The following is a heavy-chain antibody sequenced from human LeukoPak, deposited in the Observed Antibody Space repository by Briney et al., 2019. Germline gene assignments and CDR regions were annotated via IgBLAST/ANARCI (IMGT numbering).Heavy chain of an antibody. V-gene: IGHV3-7*01. Sequence: GGSLRLSCAASGFTFSSYWMSWVRQAPGKGVEWVANIKQDGSEKYYVDSVKGRFTISRDNAKNSLYLQMNSLRAEDTAVYYCAREWELHPAYAYSFDYWGQGTLVTVSS. D-gene: IGHD1-26*01. J-gene: IGHJ4*02. CDR1: GFTFSSYW. CDR3: AREWELHPAYAYSFDY. CDR2: IKQDGSEK.